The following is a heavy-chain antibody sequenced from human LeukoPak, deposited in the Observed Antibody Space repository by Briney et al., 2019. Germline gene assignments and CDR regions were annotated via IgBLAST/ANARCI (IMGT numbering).Heavy chain of an antibody. CDR3: AIGVSRYDLWSGYFAGSYYYYMDG. Sequence: GGSLRLSCAASGVTFDDYGMTWVRQAPGKGLEWVSGSNWNGGSTGYADSVKGRFTISRDNAKNSLYLQMNSLRAEDTALYYCAIGVSRYDLWSGYFAGSYYYYMDGWGKGTTVTVSS. D-gene: IGHD3-3*01. V-gene: IGHV3-20*04. CDR1: GVTFDDYG. CDR2: SNWNGGST. J-gene: IGHJ6*03.